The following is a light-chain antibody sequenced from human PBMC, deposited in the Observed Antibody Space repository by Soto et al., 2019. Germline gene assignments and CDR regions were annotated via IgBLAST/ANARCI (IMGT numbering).Light chain of an antibody. V-gene: IGLV2-23*02. CDR1: SSDVGSYNL. J-gene: IGLJ2*01. Sequence: QSALTQPASVSGSPGQSITISCTGTSSDVGSYNLVSWYQQHPGKAPKLMIYDVSKRPSGVSNRFSGSKSGNTATLTISGLQAEDEADYYCCSYAGSSTHVVFGGGTQLTVL. CDR2: DVS. CDR3: CSYAGSSTHVV.